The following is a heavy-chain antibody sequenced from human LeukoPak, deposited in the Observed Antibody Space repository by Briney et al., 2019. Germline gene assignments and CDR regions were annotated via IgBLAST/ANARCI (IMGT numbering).Heavy chain of an antibody. V-gene: IGHV3-30*02. J-gene: IGHJ5*02. CDR3: AKDSGSWSNWFDP. D-gene: IGHD6-13*01. Sequence: GGSLRLSCAASGFTFSSYGMHWVRQDPGKGLEWVAFIRYDGSNKYYADSVKGRFTMSRDNSKNTLYLQMNSLRAEDTAVYYCAKDSGSWSNWFDPWGQGTLVTVS. CDR2: IRYDGSNK. CDR1: GFTFSSYG.